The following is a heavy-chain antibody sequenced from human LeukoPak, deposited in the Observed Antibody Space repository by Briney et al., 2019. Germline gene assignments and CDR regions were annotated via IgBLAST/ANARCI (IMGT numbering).Heavy chain of an antibody. CDR3: ARVGLRWLRPYFDY. J-gene: IGHJ4*02. V-gene: IGHV4-59*12. D-gene: IGHD5-12*01. CDR2: IYYSGST. Sequence: SETLSLTCTVSGGSISSYYWSWIRQPPGKGLEWIGYIYYSGSTNYNPSLKSRVTISVDTSKNQFSLKLSSVTAADTAVYYCARVGLRWLRPYFDYWGQGTLVTVSS. CDR1: GGSISSYY.